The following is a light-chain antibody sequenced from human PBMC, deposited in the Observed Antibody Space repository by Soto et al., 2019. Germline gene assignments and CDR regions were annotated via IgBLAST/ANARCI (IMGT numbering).Light chain of an antibody. J-gene: IGKJ1*01. CDR2: KAS. CDR1: QTISSW. V-gene: IGKV1-5*03. CDR3: QPYNSYSEA. Sequence: EIQMTQYPSTLSGSVGDRSTSTGLASQTISSWLAWYQQKPGKSNKLLIYKASTLKSGVTSRFSGSGSGTEFTLTISSLQPDDFATYYCQPYNSYSEAFGQGTKVDIK.